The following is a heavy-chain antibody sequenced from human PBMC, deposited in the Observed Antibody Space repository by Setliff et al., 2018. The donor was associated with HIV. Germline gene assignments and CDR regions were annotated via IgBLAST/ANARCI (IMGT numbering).Heavy chain of an antibody. CDR1: GGSISSGSYY. D-gene: IGHD2-15*01. CDR3: ASGVVLAMFDD. CDR2: IYYSGST. J-gene: IGHJ4*02. V-gene: IGHV4-61*10. Sequence: PETLSLTCTVSGGSISSGSYYWSWTRQPAGKGLEWSGYIYYSGSTNYNPSLKSRVTISVDTSKNQFPLKLSAVTAADTAVYYCASGVVLAMFDDWGQGTLVTVSS.